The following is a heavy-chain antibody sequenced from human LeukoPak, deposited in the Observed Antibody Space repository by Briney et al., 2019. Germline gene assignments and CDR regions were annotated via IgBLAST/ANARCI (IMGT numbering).Heavy chain of an antibody. D-gene: IGHD1/OR15-1a*01. J-gene: IGHJ4*02. CDR3: ATSESQTKFDY. Sequence: GESLQISCKGSGYSFTSYWIGWVRQMPGKGLEWMGIIFPGDSDTTYSSSFQGQVTISADKSINTAYLQWSSLKASDTAMYYCATSESQTKFDYWGQGTLVTVSS. CDR2: IFPGDSDT. CDR1: GYSFTSYW. V-gene: IGHV5-51*01.